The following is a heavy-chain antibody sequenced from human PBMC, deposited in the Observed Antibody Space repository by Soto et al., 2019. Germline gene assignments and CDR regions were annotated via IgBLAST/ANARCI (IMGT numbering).Heavy chain of an antibody. D-gene: IGHD2-21*02. CDR1: GGFVISCSYY. CDR3: ARNCGGDCPITY. Sequence: SETLCLTCTVSGGFVISCSYYWSWIRQPPGKGLEWIGYIYYSGSTNYNPSLKSRVTISVDTSKNQFSLKLSSVTAADTAVYYCARNCGGDCPITYWGQGTLVTVSS. V-gene: IGHV4-61*01. CDR2: IYYSGST. J-gene: IGHJ4*02.